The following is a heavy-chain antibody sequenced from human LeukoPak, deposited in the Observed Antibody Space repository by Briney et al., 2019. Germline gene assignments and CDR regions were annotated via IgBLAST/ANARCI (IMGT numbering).Heavy chain of an antibody. J-gene: IGHJ1*01. CDR3: ATHGPPCGGDCPPEYFQH. Sequence: PGGCLRLSCAASGFTFSSYGMHWVRQAPGKGLEWVAVVSYDGSNKYYADSVKGRFTISRDNSKNTLYLQMNSLRAEDTAVYYCATHGPPCGGDCPPEYFQHWGQGTLVTVSS. D-gene: IGHD2-21*02. CDR1: GFTFSSYG. CDR2: VSYDGSNK. V-gene: IGHV3-30*03.